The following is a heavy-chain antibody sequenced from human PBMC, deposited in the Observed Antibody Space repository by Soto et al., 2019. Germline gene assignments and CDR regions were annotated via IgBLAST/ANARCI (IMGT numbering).Heavy chain of an antibody. Sequence: GGSLRLSCAASGFTFSNAWMSWVRQAPGKGLEWVGRIKSKTDGGTTDYAAPVKGRFTISRDDSKNTLYLQMNSLKTEDTAVYYCTSSITIFGVVIDYYYYMDVWGKGTTVTVSS. V-gene: IGHV3-15*01. CDR1: GFTFSNAW. CDR3: TSSITIFGVVIDYYYYMDV. J-gene: IGHJ6*03. D-gene: IGHD3-3*01. CDR2: IKSKTDGGTT.